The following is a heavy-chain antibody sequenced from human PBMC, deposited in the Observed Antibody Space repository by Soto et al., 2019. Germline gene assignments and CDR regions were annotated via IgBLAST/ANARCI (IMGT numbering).Heavy chain of an antibody. D-gene: IGHD1-26*01. CDR1: GYPFSRHW. V-gene: IGHV3-74*01. J-gene: IGHJ3*02. CDR2: ISPDGTVP. CDR3: ARPRSMSSSGFDI. Sequence: EVQLVESGGGLVQPGGSLRLSCAASGYPFSRHWIHWVRQAPGQGPVGVSRISPDGTVPDYADFVEGRFTISRDNAQNTLYLQMSSLRAEDTAVYYCARPRSMSSSGFDIWGQGTMVIVSS.